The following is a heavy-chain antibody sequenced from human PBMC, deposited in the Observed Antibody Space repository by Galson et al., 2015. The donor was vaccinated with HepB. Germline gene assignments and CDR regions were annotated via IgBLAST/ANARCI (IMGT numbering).Heavy chain of an antibody. CDR3: TTEDNYVATFDY. Sequence: SLRLSCAASGFTFSNAWMSWVRQAPGKGLEWVGRIKSKTDGGTTDYAAPVKGRFTISRDDSKNTLYLQRNSLKTEDTAVYYCTTEDNYVATFDYWGQGTLVTVSS. CDR2: IKSKTDGGTT. J-gene: IGHJ4*02. D-gene: IGHD4-11*01. CDR1: GFTFSNAW. V-gene: IGHV3-15*01.